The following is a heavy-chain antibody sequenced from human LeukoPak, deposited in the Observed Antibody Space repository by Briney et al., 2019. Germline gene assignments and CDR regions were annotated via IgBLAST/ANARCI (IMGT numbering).Heavy chain of an antibody. V-gene: IGHV1-69*13. Sequence: SVKVSCKASGYTFTSYGISWVRQAPGQGLEWMGGIIPIFGTANYAQKFQGRVTITADESTSTAYMELSSLRSEDTAVYYCAAVVPAVMGYFDYWGQGTLVTVSS. D-gene: IGHD2-2*01. CDR2: IIPIFGTA. CDR3: AAVVPAVMGYFDY. J-gene: IGHJ4*02. CDR1: GYTFTSYG.